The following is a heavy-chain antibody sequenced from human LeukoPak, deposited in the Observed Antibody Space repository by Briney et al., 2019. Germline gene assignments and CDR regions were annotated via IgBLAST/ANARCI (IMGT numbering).Heavy chain of an antibody. CDR3: ARDFKVAGFDP. CDR1: GGSIGSFY. V-gene: IGHV4-4*07. Sequence: SETLSLTCSVSGGSIGSFYWSWIRQPAGKGLEWIGRISSSGSTNYNPPLKSRVTMSVDTSKDQFSLRLSSVTAADTAVYYCARDFKVAGFDPWGQGTLVTVSS. CDR2: ISSSGST. J-gene: IGHJ5*02. D-gene: IGHD6-19*01.